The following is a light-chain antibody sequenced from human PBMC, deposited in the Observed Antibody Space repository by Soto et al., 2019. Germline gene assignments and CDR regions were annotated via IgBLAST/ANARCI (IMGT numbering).Light chain of an antibody. CDR1: SGDVGAYNS. CDR2: GVS. CDR3: GTWDSSLSAVV. V-gene: IGLV2-11*01. Sequence: QSALTQPRSVSGSPGQSVTISCTGTSGDVGAYNSVSWYQQHPGKAPQLMIYGVSRRPSGVPDRFSGSKSGNTASLTISGLQADDEGDYYCGTWDSSLSAVVFGGGTKLTVL. J-gene: IGLJ2*01.